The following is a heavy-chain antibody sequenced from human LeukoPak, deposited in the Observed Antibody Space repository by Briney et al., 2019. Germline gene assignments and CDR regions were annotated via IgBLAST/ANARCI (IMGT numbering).Heavy chain of an antibody. D-gene: IGHD3-22*01. CDR1: GFTFSSYA. V-gene: IGHV3-30*18. J-gene: IGHJ4*02. Sequence: PGGSLRLSCAASGFTFSSYAMHWVRQAPGKGLEWVAVISYDGSNKYYADSVKGRFTISRDNSKNTLYLQMNSLRAEDTAVYYCAKTGGPYYYDSSGYYVFDYWGQGTLVTVSS. CDR2: ISYDGSNK. CDR3: AKTGGPYYYDSSGYYVFDY.